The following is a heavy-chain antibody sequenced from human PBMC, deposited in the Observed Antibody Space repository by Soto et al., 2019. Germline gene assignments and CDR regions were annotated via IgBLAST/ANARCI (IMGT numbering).Heavy chain of an antibody. D-gene: IGHD1-20*01. Sequence: QVQLQESGPGLVKPSQTLSLTCTVSGGSISSGGYYWSWIRQHPGKGLEWIGYIYYSGSTYYNPSLKSRVTISVDTSKNQFSLKLSSVTAADTAVYYCARVDITGTTTRSWFDPWGQGTLVTVSS. V-gene: IGHV4-31*03. CDR1: GGSISSGGYY. CDR3: ARVDITGTTTRSWFDP. J-gene: IGHJ5*02. CDR2: IYYSGST.